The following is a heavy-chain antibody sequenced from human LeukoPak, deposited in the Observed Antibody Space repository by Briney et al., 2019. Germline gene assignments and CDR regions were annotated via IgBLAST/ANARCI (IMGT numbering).Heavy chain of an antibody. CDR1: GITFSSYA. D-gene: IGHD3-22*01. J-gene: IGHJ4*02. V-gene: IGHV3-23*01. CDR2: FSGVGGGGST. CDR3: ARASDSTGYPQLPFDY. Sequence: GGSLRLSCAASGITFSSYAMSWVRQAPGKGLEWVSGFSGVGGGGSTFYADSVKGRFTISRDNSKSTLYLQMNSLRAEDTALYYCARASDSTGYPQLPFDYWGQGTLVTVSS.